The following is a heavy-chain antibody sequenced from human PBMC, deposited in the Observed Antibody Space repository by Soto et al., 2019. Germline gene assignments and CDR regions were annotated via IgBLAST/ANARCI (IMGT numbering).Heavy chain of an antibody. CDR1: GGSFSDYY. V-gene: IGHV4-34*01. J-gene: IGHJ6*02. Sequence: SETLSLTCDVYGGSFSDYYWSWIRKPPGKGLEWIGEINHSGSTNYNPSLKSRVTISVDTSKNQFSLKLSSVTAADTAVYYCARGHSSSWPYYYYGMDVWGQGTTVTVSS. D-gene: IGHD6-13*01. CDR3: ARGHSSSWPYYYYGMDV. CDR2: INHSGST.